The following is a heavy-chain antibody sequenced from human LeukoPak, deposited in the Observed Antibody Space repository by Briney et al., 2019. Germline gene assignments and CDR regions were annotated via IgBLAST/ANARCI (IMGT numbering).Heavy chain of an antibody. V-gene: IGHV3-73*01. CDR2: IRSKANSYAT. Sequence: GGSLKLSCAASGFTFSGSAMHCVRQASGKGLEWVGRIRSKANSYATAYAASVKGRFTISRDDSKNTAYLQMNSLKTEDTAVYYCTSLGGSGWPSGMDVWGQGTTVTVSS. CDR3: TSLGGSGWPSGMDV. CDR1: GFTFSGSA. J-gene: IGHJ6*02. D-gene: IGHD6-19*01.